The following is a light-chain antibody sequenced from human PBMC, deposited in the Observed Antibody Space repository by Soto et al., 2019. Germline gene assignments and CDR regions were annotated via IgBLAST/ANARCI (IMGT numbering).Light chain of an antibody. Sequence: EIQMPQSPSTVSAAVGARVTITCRASQSISSWLAWYQKKPGKAPNVLIYDASSLEYGVPSRFSGSGSGTEFTLTIRRLQPDDCATYDCQQSNSYSRPFRPVTKGDIK. CDR2: DAS. CDR3: QQSNSYSRP. V-gene: IGKV1-5*01. J-gene: IGKJ1*01. CDR1: QSISSW.